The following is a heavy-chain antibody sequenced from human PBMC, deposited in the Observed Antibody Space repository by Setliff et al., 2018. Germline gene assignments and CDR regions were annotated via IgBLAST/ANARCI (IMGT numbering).Heavy chain of an antibody. CDR1: GGSISSTNHY. CDR3: AKVNHYYNWNYVDYFDY. CDR2: LSYSGST. J-gene: IGHJ4*02. D-gene: IGHD1-7*01. V-gene: IGHV4-61*01. Sequence: SETLSLTCTVSGGSISSTNHYWSWIRQPPGKGLEWIGDLSYSGSTKYNASLKNRVTISVDTSKKQSSLKLNSMTAADTAMYYCAKVNHYYNWNYVDYFDYWGQGTLVTVSS.